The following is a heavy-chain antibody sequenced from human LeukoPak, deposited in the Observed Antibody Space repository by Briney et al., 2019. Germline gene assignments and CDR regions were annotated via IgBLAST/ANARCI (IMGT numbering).Heavy chain of an antibody. D-gene: IGHD6-13*01. CDR2: IWYDGSNK. V-gene: IGHV3-33*01. J-gene: IGHJ6*02. CDR3: ARAGYSSSWYEYYYYGMDV. Sequence: GGSLRLSCAASGFTFSSYGMHWVRQAPGKGLEWVAVIWYDGSNKYYADSVKGRLTISRDNSKNTLYLQMNSLGAEDTAVYYCARAGYSSSWYEYYYYGMDVWGQGTTVTVSS. CDR1: GFTFSSYG.